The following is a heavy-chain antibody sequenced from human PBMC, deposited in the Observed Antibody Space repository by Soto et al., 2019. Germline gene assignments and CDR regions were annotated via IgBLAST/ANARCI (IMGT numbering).Heavy chain of an antibody. J-gene: IGHJ4*02. Sequence: QVLLVQSGAEVKKPGSSVKVSCTASGGTFSSYTISWVRQAPGQGPEWMGRFIPMVAMSDYARRFQGRVTLTADXXTSTVYMQLHSLRSEDTAVYYCATNYGSGSTHFDHWGQGTLVTVSS. V-gene: IGHV1-69*02. CDR3: ATNYGSGSTHFDH. D-gene: IGHD3-10*01. CDR2: FIPMVAMS. CDR1: GGTFSSYT.